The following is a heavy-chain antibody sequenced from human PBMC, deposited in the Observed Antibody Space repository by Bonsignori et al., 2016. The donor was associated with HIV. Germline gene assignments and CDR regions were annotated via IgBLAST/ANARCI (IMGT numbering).Heavy chain of an antibody. V-gene: IGHV1-8*01. J-gene: IGHJ4*02. CDR2: MNPNSGNT. CDR3: ARGRGVIAPTAPDY. D-gene: IGHD2-21*01. Sequence: WVRQAPGQGLEWMGWMNPNSGNTGYAQKFQGRVTMTRNTSISTAYMELSSLRSEDTAVYYCARGRGVIAPTAPDYWGQGTLVTVSS.